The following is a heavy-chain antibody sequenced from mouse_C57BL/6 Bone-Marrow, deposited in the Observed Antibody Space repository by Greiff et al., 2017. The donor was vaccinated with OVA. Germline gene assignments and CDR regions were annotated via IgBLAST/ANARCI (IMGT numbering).Heavy chain of an antibody. CDR1: GYSITSDY. Sequence: EVQLVESGPGLAKPSQTLSLTCSVTGYSITSDYWNWIRKFPGNKLEYMGYISYSGSTYYNPSLKSRISITRDTSKNQYYLQLNSVTTEDTATYYCARTPHYGSSYWYFDVWGTGTTVTVSS. CDR2: ISYSGST. J-gene: IGHJ1*03. V-gene: IGHV3-8*01. CDR3: ARTPHYGSSYWYFDV. D-gene: IGHD1-1*01.